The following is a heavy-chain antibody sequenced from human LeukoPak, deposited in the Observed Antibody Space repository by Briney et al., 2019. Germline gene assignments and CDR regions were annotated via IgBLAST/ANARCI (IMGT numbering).Heavy chain of an antibody. CDR3: AKDRDGGYYDSSGYPDY. CDR2: ISGDGGST. Sequence: GGSLRLSCAASAFTFDDYAMHWVRQAPGKGLEWVSLISGDGGSTYYADSVKGRFTISRDNSKNSLYLQMNSLRTEDTALYYCAKDRDGGYYDSSGYPDYWGRGTLVTVSS. D-gene: IGHD3-22*01. CDR1: AFTFDDYA. V-gene: IGHV3-43*02. J-gene: IGHJ4*02.